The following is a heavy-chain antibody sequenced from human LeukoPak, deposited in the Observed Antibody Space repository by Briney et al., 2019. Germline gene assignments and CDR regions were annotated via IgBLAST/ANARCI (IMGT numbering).Heavy chain of an antibody. V-gene: IGHV3-30*18. J-gene: IGHJ4*02. CDR2: VSYDGSNK. D-gene: IGHD3-10*01. CDR3: AKSSGSGSLDY. CDR1: GFTFSTYG. Sequence: GGSLRLSCAASGFTFSTYGMNWVRQAPGKGLGWVAVVSYDGSNKFYADSVKGRFTISRDNSKNTLYLQMNSLRTEDTAVYYCAKSSGSGSLDYWGQGTLVTVSS.